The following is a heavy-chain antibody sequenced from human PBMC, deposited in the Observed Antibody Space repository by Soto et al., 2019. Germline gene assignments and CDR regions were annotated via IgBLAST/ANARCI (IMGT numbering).Heavy chain of an antibody. CDR1: GFTFSSYG. V-gene: IGHV3-30*18. CDR2: ISYDGSNK. J-gene: IGHJ6*02. Sequence: GGSLRLSCAASGFTFSSYGMHWVRQAPGKGLEWVAVISYDGSNKYYADSVKGRFTISRDNSKNTLYLQMNSLRAEDTAVYYRAKLGSSWFYYYYGMDVWGQGTTVTVSS. D-gene: IGHD6-13*01. CDR3: AKLGSSWFYYYYGMDV.